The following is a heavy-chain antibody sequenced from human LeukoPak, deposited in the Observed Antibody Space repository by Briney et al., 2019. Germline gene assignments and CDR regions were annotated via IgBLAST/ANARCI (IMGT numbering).Heavy chain of an antibody. V-gene: IGHV1-18*01. D-gene: IGHD3-3*01. CDR3: AVHDFYSGGYHFDY. J-gene: IGHJ4*02. CDR2: ISGYNGNT. Sequence: ASVKVSCKASGYTFTSYGISWLRQAPGQGLEWPGWISGYNGNTNYAQKFQGRVTMTTDTPTSTAYMDLRSLKSDDTAVYYCAVHDFYSGGYHFDYWGQGTLVTVSS. CDR1: GYTFTSYG.